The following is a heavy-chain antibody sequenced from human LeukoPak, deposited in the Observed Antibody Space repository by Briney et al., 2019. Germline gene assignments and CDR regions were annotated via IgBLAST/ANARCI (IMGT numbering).Heavy chain of an antibody. CDR3: ARDLGVTMVRGVANWFDP. D-gene: IGHD3-10*01. V-gene: IGHV1-18*01. CDR1: GYTFTNYG. CDR2: ISAYNGNT. Sequence: ASVKVSCKASGYTFTNYGIIWVRQAPGQGLEWMGRISAYNGNTNYAQKLQGRVTVTTDTSTSTAYMELRSLRSGDTAVYFCARDLGVTMVRGVANWFDPWGQGTLVTVSS. J-gene: IGHJ5*02.